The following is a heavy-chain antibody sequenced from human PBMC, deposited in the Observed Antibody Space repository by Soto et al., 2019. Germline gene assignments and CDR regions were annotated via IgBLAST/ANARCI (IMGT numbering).Heavy chain of an antibody. Sequence: GGSLRLSCAASGFTFSSYAMNWVRQAPGKGLEWVALISHDGINKYYADSVRGRSTISRDSSTNTLYLQMNSLRAADTAVYYCGRCTSTSCHLGSDYWGQGTLVTVSS. J-gene: IGHJ4*02. CDR3: GRCTSTSCHLGSDY. D-gene: IGHD2-2*01. CDR1: GFTFSSYA. CDR2: ISHDGINK. V-gene: IGHV3-30-3*01.